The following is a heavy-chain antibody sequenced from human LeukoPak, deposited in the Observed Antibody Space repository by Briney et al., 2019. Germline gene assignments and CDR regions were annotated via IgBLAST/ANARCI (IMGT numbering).Heavy chain of an antibody. D-gene: IGHD3-22*01. V-gene: IGHV3-48*03. CDR3: ARTLYYYDSSGYYEDY. J-gene: IGHJ4*02. CDR1: GLSIADYT. Sequence: GGSLRLSCEASGLSIADYTMHWVRQVPGKGLEWVSYISSSGSTIYYADSVKGRFTISRDNAKNSLYLQMNSLRAEDTAVYYCARTLYYYDSSGYYEDYWGQGTLVTVSS. CDR2: ISSSGSTI.